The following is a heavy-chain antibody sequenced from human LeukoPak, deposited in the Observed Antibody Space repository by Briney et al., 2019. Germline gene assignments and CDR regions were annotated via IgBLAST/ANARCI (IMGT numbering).Heavy chain of an antibody. V-gene: IGHV3-23*01. D-gene: IGHD3-10*01. Sequence: PGGSLRLSCAASGFTFGGYAMSWVRQAPGKGLEGVSGISGSGDTTYSADSVRGRFAISRDNSKNTLYVQMNSLRVEDTAVYYCTKQSGDLPISYSNCYMDVWGKGATVTVSS. CDR3: TKQSGDLPISYSNCYMDV. J-gene: IGHJ6*03. CDR1: GFTFGGYA. CDR2: ISGSGDTT.